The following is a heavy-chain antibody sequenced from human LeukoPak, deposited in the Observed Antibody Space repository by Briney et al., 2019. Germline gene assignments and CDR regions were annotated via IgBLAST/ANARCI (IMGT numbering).Heavy chain of an antibody. CDR2: INHGEGT. Sequence: PSETLSLTCAVSGGSFSGYYWYWIRQPPGKGLEWIGEINHGEGTNYNPSLKSRATLSVDTSKNQFSLKLTSVTAADTAVYYCARGRTYYYDTSGYYPSIYYGMDVWGQGTTVIVSS. V-gene: IGHV4-34*01. CDR3: ARGRTYYYDTSGYYPSIYYGMDV. J-gene: IGHJ6*02. CDR1: GGSFSGYY. D-gene: IGHD3-22*01.